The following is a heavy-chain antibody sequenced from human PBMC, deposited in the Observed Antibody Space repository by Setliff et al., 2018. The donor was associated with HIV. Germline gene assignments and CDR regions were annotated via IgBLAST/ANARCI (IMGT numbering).Heavy chain of an antibody. J-gene: IGHJ6*02. CDR1: GFTFDDYA. Sequence: EGSLRLSCAASGFTFDDYAMHWVRQVPGKGLEWVSLISWDGGSTYYSDSVKGRFTISRDNRKNSLFLQMNSLRAEDTAFYYCAKDTYTNGWHTTNFYHYGLEVWGQGTTVTVSS. V-gene: IGHV3-43D*03. D-gene: IGHD6-19*01. CDR3: AKDTYTNGWHTTNFYHYGLEV. CDR2: ISWDGGST.